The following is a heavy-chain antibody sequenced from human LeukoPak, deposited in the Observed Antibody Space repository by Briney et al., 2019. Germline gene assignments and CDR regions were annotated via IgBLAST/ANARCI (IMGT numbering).Heavy chain of an antibody. J-gene: IGHJ4*02. Sequence: PGGSLRLSCAASGFTFSSYGMSWVRQAPGQGLEWVSAISGSGGSTYYADSVKGRFTVSRDNSKNTLYLQMDSLRAEDTAVYYCTSQQQLLTYFDYWGQGTLVTVSS. V-gene: IGHV3-23*01. CDR1: GFTFSSYG. D-gene: IGHD6-13*01. CDR3: TSQQQLLTYFDY. CDR2: ISGSGGST.